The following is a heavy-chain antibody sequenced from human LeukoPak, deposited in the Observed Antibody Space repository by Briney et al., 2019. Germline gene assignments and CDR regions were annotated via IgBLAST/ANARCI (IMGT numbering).Heavy chain of an antibody. D-gene: IGHD6-6*01. J-gene: IGHJ4*02. Sequence: ASVKVSCRASGYTFTDYYIHWVRQAPGQGLEWMGWINPNGGGTNYAQKFQGSVTMTRDTSISTAYMELNRLTSDGTAVYYCAKGSYSISSFDYWGQGTLVTVSS. CDR1: GYTFTDYY. V-gene: IGHV1-2*02. CDR2: INPNGGGT. CDR3: AKGSYSISSFDY.